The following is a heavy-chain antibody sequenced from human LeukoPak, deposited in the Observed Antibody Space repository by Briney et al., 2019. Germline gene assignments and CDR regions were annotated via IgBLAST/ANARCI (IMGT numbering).Heavy chain of an antibody. J-gene: IGHJ4*02. V-gene: IGHV3-23*01. CDR1: GFTFSSYS. D-gene: IGHD3-22*01. CDR3: AKVDDSSGYYGIDY. Sequence: GGSLRLSCAASGFTFSSYSMNWVRQAPGKGLEWVSAISGSGGSTYYADSVKGRFTISRDNSKNTLYLQMNSLRAEDTAVYYCAKVDDSSGYYGIDYWGQGTLVTVSS. CDR2: ISGSGGST.